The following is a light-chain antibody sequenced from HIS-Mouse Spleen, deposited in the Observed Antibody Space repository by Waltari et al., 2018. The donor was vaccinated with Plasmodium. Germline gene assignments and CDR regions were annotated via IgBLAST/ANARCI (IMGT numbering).Light chain of an antibody. CDR3: QQYGSSPYT. V-gene: IGKV3-20*01. CDR2: GAS. CDR1: QSVSSSY. Sequence: EIVLTQSPAPLSLSPGERAPLSCRASQSVSSSYLAWYQQKPGQAPRLLIYGASSRATGIPDRFSGSGSGTDFTLTISRLEPEDFAVYYCQQYGSSPYTFGQGTKLEIK. J-gene: IGKJ2*01.